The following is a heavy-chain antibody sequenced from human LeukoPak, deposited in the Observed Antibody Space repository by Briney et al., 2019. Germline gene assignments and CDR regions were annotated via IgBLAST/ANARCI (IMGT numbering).Heavy chain of an antibody. V-gene: IGHV3-23*01. CDR3: AKGRYYYDSSDAFDI. D-gene: IGHD3-22*01. CDR2: ISGSGGST. Sequence: GGSLRLSCAASGFTFSSYAMSWVRQAPGKGLEWVSAISGSGGSTYYADSVKGRFTISRDNSKNTLFLQMNSRRAEDTAVYYCAKGRYYYDSSDAFDIWGQGTMVTVSS. CDR1: GFTFSSYA. J-gene: IGHJ3*02.